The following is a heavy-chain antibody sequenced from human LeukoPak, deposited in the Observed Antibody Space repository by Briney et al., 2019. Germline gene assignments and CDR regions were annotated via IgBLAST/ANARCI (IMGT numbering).Heavy chain of an antibody. Sequence: GGSLRLSCAASGFTFDDYAMHWVRQAPGKGLEWVSLISGDGGSTYYVDSVKGRFTISRDNSKNSLYLQMNSLRTEDTALYYCAKDRSGRYDILTGYYRLAELYGMDVWGQGTTVTVSS. CDR2: ISGDGGST. CDR3: AKDRSGRYDILTGYYRLAELYGMDV. CDR1: GFTFDDYA. D-gene: IGHD3-9*01. V-gene: IGHV3-43*02. J-gene: IGHJ6*02.